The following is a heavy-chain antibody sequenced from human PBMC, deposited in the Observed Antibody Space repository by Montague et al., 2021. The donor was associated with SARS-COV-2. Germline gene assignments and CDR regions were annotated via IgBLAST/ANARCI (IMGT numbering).Heavy chain of an antibody. CDR3: AKEVATAGPWYYGLDV. Sequence: SLRLSCAASVFTFSRQGMNWVRQAPGKGLEWVSVIDGNGGGIFYADSVKGRFTISRNNSKNTLYLQLNSLRGDDTAVYYCAKEVATAGPWYYGLDVWGQGTTVTVSS. J-gene: IGHJ6*02. V-gene: IGHV3-23*01. CDR2: IDGNGGGI. CDR1: VFTFSRQG. D-gene: IGHD6-13*01.